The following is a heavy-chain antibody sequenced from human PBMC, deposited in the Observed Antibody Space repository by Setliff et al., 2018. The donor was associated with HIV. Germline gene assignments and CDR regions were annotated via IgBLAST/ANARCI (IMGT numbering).Heavy chain of an antibody. CDR1: GGSISSSGYY. CDR2: IHYSGTT. V-gene: IGHV4-61*03. D-gene: IGHD2-15*01. J-gene: IGHJ4*02. CDR3: ARDPGGCSGGWCPAGY. Sequence: KTSETLSLTCSVSGGSISSSGYYWSWIRQHPGKGLEWLGYIHYSGTTYYNPSLKSRVTISVDTSKNHFSLHLNSVTAADTAVYYCARDPGGCSGGWCPAGYWGQGSLVTVSS.